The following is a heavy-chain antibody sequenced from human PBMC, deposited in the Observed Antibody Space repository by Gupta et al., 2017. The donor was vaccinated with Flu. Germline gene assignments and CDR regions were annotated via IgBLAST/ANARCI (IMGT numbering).Heavy chain of an antibody. V-gene: IGHV3-15*01. D-gene: IGHD2-2*01. CDR3: TTPRYCTSTSCGSIDY. CDR2: IKSKSEGETI. Sequence: MNWVRQAPGKGLEWVGRIKSKSEGETIDYAAPVKGRSTISKDASMGTLYLRMDSLKTEDTAVYYCTTPRYCTSTSCGSIDYWGQGTLVTVSS. J-gene: IGHJ4*02.